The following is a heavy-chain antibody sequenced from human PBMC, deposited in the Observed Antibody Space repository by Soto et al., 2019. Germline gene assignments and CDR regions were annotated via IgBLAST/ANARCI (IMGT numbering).Heavy chain of an antibody. J-gene: IGHJ6*02. Sequence: QVQLQESGPGLVKPSQTLSLTCTVSGGSISSPEFYWSWIRQSPGKGLEYIGNIYFSGSTSYNPSLKSRVTISLDTSKNQYSLELSSVTAADTAVYYCARVDIVIVPTAQPNYGLDVWGQGTTVTVSS. CDR2: IYFSGST. V-gene: IGHV4-30-4*01. CDR3: ARVDIVIVPTAQPNYGLDV. D-gene: IGHD2-2*01. CDR1: GGSISSPEFY.